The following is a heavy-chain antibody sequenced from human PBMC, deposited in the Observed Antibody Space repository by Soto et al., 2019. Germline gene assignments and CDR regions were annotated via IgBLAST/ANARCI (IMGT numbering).Heavy chain of an antibody. CDR1: GYTFTSYS. J-gene: IGHJ4*02. Sequence: QVQLVQSGAEVKKPGASVKVSCKASGYTFTSYSISWVRQAPGQGLEWMGWINPYNGNTNYAQKLQGRVTMTTDTSTSTAYMELRSLRSDDTAVYYCASDLAAAGPFDYWGQGTLVTVSS. CDR2: INPYNGNT. D-gene: IGHD6-13*01. CDR3: ASDLAAAGPFDY. V-gene: IGHV1-18*01.